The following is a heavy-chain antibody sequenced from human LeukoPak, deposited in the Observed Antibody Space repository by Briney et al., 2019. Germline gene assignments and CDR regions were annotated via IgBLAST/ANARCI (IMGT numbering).Heavy chain of an antibody. J-gene: IGHJ4*02. D-gene: IGHD5-12*01. CDR2: IYYSGST. V-gene: IGHV4-34*01. Sequence: SETLSLTCAVYGGSFSGYYWGWIRQPPGKGLEWIGSIYYSGSTCYNPSLKSRVTISVDTSKNQFSLKLSSVTAADTAVYYCARGEVATTHFDYWGQGTLVTVSS. CDR1: GGSFSGYY. CDR3: ARGEVATTHFDY.